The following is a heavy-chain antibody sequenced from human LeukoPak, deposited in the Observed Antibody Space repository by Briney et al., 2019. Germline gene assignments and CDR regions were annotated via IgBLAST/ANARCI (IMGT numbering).Heavy chain of an antibody. J-gene: IGHJ5*02. CDR3: AREYCSSTSCYWVNWFDP. CDR2: IYTSGST. V-gene: IGHV4-4*07. Sequence: PSETLSLTCTVSGGSISSYYWSWIRQPAGKGLEWIGRIYTSGSTNYNPSLKSRGTMSVDTSKNQFSLKLSSVTAADTAVCYCAREYCSSTSCYWVNWFDPWGRGTLVTVSS. CDR1: GGSISSYY. D-gene: IGHD2-2*01.